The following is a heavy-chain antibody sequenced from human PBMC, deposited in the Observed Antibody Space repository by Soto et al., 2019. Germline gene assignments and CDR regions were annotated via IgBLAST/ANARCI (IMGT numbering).Heavy chain of an antibody. CDR3: ARGESAVGDY. J-gene: IGHJ4*02. D-gene: IGHD6-19*01. V-gene: IGHV1-3*01. CDR2: INAGNGNT. Sequence: ASVKVSCKASGYTFTSYAMHWLRQAPGQRLEWMGWINAGNGNTKCSQKFQDRVTITRDTSASTAYMELSSLRSEDTAVYYCARGESAVGDYWGQGTLVTVSS. CDR1: GYTFTSYA.